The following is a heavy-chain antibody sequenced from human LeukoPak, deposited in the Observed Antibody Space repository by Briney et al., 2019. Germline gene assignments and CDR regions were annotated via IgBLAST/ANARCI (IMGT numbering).Heavy chain of an antibody. CDR1: GFTFSNYW. J-gene: IGHJ6*03. Sequence: GGSLRLSCAASGFTFSNYWMSWVRQAPGKGLEWVANIKDDGSGKYYVDSLKGRFTISRDNAKNSLYLQMNSLRAEDTAVYYCARDPYSGNYGAYYYYYMDVWGKGTTVTISS. D-gene: IGHD1-26*01. CDR3: ARDPYSGNYGAYYYYYMDV. V-gene: IGHV3-7*01. CDR2: IKDDGSGK.